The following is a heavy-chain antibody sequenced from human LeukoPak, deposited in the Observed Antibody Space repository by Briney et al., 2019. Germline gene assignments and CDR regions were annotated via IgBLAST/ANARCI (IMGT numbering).Heavy chain of an antibody. CDR2: ISGSGGST. CDR1: GFTFSTYA. Sequence: SGGSLRLSCAASGFTFSTYAMSWVRQAPGKGLEWVSAISGSGGSTYYADSVKGRFTISRDNSKNTLYLQMSSLRAEDTAVYCCAKGGYRYEGNLDYWGQGTLVTVSS. V-gene: IGHV3-23*01. D-gene: IGHD5-18*01. CDR3: AKGGYRYEGNLDY. J-gene: IGHJ4*02.